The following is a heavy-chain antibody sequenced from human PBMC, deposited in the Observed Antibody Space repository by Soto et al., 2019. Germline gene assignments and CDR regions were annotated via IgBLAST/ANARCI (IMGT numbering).Heavy chain of an antibody. J-gene: IGHJ4*02. CDR3: ARAMGRVKVLMVYAIPLHFDY. CDR1: GYTFTGYY. CDR2: INPNSGGT. V-gene: IGHV1-2*02. D-gene: IGHD2-8*01. Sequence: ASVNVSCKASGYTFTGYYMHWVRQAPGQGLEWMGWINPNSGGTNYAQKFQGRVTMTRDTSISTAYMELSRLRSDDTAVYYCARAMGRVKVLMVYAIPLHFDYWGQGTLVTVSS.